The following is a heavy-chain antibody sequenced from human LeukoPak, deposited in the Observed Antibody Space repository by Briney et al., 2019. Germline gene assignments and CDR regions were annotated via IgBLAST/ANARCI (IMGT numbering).Heavy chain of an antibody. CDR1: GDSISNYY. V-gene: IGHV4-59*01. J-gene: IGHJ4*02. Sequence: PSETLSLTCTVSGDSISNYYWSWIRQPPGKGLEWIGYIYYSGSTKYNPSLEGRVTISADTSKNQVSLKLSSVTAADTAVYFCARQSGYYYYWGQGTLVTVSS. CDR2: IYYSGST. D-gene: IGHD3-3*01. CDR3: ARQSGYYYY.